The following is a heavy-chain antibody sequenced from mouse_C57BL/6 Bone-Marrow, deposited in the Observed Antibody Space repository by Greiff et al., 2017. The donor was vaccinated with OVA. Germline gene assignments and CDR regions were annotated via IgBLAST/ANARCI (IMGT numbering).Heavy chain of an antibody. CDR1: GYTFTSYW. Sequence: QVQLQQPGAELVMPGASVKLSCKASGYTFTSYWMHWVKQRPGQGLEWIGEIDPSDSYTNYNQKFKGKSTLTVDKSSSTAYMQLSSLTSEDSAVYYCARLAYYYGSSCYYAMDYWGQGTSVTVSS. J-gene: IGHJ4*01. V-gene: IGHV1-69*01. CDR2: IDPSDSYT. D-gene: IGHD1-1*01. CDR3: ARLAYYYGSSCYYAMDY.